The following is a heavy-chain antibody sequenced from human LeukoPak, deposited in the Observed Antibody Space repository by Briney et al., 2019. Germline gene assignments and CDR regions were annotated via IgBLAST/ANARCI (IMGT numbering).Heavy chain of an antibody. D-gene: IGHD3-10*02. J-gene: IGHJ6*04. CDR2: ISSSSSYI. CDR1: GFTFSSYS. Sequence: GGSLRLSCAASGFTFSSYSMNWVRQAPGTGLEWVSFISSSSSYIYYADSVKGRFTISRDNAKNSLYLQMNSLRAEDTAVYYCAELGITMIGGVWGKGTTVTISS. CDR3: AELGITMIGGV. V-gene: IGHV3-21*01.